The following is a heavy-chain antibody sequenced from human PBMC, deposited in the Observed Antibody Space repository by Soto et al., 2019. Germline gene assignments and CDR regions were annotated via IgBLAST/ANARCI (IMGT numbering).Heavy chain of an antibody. CDR1: GFSLSTSGVG. D-gene: IGHD1-26*01. Sequence: QITLKESGPTLVKPTQTLTLTCTFSGFSLSTSGVGVGWIRQPPGKALEWLALIYWDDDKRYSPSLKSRLTITQDTSKNQVVLTMTNMDPVDTATYYCAHSAPSGSYYVGDAFDIWGQGTMVTVSS. CDR2: IYWDDDK. J-gene: IGHJ3*02. CDR3: AHSAPSGSYYVGDAFDI. V-gene: IGHV2-5*02.